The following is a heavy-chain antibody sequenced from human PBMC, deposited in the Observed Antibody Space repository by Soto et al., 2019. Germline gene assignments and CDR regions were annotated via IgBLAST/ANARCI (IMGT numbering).Heavy chain of an antibody. CDR2: INPNSGGT. CDR3: ARSVVPSAKKGVQPFDI. CDR1: GYTFPGSY. V-gene: IGHV1-2*04. Sequence: GASVKVCCKAAGYTFPGSYMHWVRQAPGQGLEWMGWINPNSGGTNYAQKFQGWVTMTRDTSISTAYMELSRLRSDDTAVYYCARSVVPSAKKGVQPFDIRARVTMVPVS. J-gene: IGHJ3*02. D-gene: IGHD2-2*01.